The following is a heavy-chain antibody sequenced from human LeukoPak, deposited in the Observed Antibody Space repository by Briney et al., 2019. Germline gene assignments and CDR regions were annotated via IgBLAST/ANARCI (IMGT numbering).Heavy chain of an antibody. J-gene: IGHJ5*02. Sequence: SQTLSLTCTVSGGSISSGGYYWSWIPQHPGKGLEWIVYIYYSGSTYYNPSLKSRATISVDTSKNQFSLKLSSVTAADTAVYYCARGGCSGGSCYYRGGFDPWGRGTLVTVSS. V-gene: IGHV4-31*03. CDR1: GGSISSGGYY. CDR2: IYYSGST. D-gene: IGHD2-15*01. CDR3: ARGGCSGGSCYYRGGFDP.